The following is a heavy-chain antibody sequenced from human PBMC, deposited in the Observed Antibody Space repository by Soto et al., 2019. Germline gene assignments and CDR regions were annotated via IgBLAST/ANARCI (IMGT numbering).Heavy chain of an antibody. D-gene: IGHD7-27*01. CDR2: ISSNGGST. CDR3: ARALGYAFDI. CDR1: GFNFSSYA. J-gene: IGHJ3*02. Sequence: AGGSLRLSCAASGFNFSSYAMHWVRQAPGKGLEYVSAISSNGGSTYYANSVKGRFTISRDNSKNTLYLQMGSLRAEDMAVYYCARALGYAFDIWGQGTMVTVSS. V-gene: IGHV3-64*01.